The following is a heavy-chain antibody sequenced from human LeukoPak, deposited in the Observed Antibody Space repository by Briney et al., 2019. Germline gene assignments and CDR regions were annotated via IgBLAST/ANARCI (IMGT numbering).Heavy chain of an antibody. CDR2: ISAYNGNT. V-gene: IGHV1-18*01. CDR3: ARGLLWFGELSANDAFDI. Sequence: GASVKVSCKASGYTFTSYGISWVRQAPGQGLEWMGWISAYNGNTNYAQKLQGRVTMTTDTSTSTAYMELRSLRSDDTAVYYCARGLLWFGELSANDAFDIWGQGTVVTVSS. J-gene: IGHJ3*02. CDR1: GYTFTSYG. D-gene: IGHD3-10*01.